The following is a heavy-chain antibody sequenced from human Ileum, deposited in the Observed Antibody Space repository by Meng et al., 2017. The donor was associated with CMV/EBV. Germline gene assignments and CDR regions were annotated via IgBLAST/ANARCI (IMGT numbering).Heavy chain of an antibody. D-gene: IGHD5-24*01. Sequence: QVHLQRGGAGVVSPSETLSLTCGVYGGSFSKYHWSWIRQSPGKGLEGIGEIHPSGSTYYHPSLNSRVTMSVDTSKNQFSLNLRSVTAADTAVYYCSRGADAYKSGRSWGQGTLVTVSS. CDR1: GGSFSKYH. CDR3: SRGADAYKSGRS. J-gene: IGHJ5*02. V-gene: IGHV4-34*01. CDR2: IHPSGST.